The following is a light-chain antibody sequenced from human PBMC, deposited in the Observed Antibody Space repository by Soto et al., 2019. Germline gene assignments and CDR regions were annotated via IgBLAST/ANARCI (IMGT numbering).Light chain of an antibody. CDR2: DAS. CDR1: QSVSSSY. Sequence: MVATQSRETLALSGGERADDPCGASQSVSSSYLAWYQQKPGQAPRLLIYDASNRATGIPARFSGSGSGTDFTLSIGSLEPEDFAVDYCQQRSNCITVGQGTRLGIK. J-gene: IGKJ5*01. V-gene: IGKV3D-20*02. CDR3: QQRSNCIT.